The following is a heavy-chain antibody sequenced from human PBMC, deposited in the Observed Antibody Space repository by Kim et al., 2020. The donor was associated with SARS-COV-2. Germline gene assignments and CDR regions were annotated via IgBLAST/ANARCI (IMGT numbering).Heavy chain of an antibody. Sequence: ASVKVSCKTSGYTFNTYGIHWVRQAPGQGLEWMGWINTNTGNPTYAQGFTGRFVFSSDTSVSTAYLQISSLEAEDTAVYYCARYSGAMFTDYWGQGTLVTVSS. D-gene: IGHD2-15*01. CDR1: GYTFNTYG. CDR3: ARYSGAMFTDY. V-gene: IGHV7-4-1*02. CDR2: INTNTGNP. J-gene: IGHJ4*02.